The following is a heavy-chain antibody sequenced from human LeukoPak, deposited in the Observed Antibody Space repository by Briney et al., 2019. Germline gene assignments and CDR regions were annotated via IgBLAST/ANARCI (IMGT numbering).Heavy chain of an antibody. D-gene: IGHD3-3*01. J-gene: IGHJ4*02. CDR1: GYTLTELS. CDR3: ATELGSGRLWNPHYFDY. CDR2: FDPEDGET. V-gene: IGHV1-24*01. Sequence: GASVKVSCKVSGYTLTELSMHWVRQAPGKGLEWMGGFDPEDGETIYAQKFQGRVTMTEDTSTDTAYMELSSLRSEDTAVYYCATELGSGRLWNPHYFDYWGQGTLVTASS.